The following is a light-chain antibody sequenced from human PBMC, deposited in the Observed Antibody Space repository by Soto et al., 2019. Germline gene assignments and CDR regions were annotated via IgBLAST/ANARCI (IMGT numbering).Light chain of an antibody. J-gene: IGLJ3*02. CDR3: QSYDSSLSAWV. CDR2: GNS. Sequence: SVLTQPPSVSGAPGQRVTISCTGSSSNIGAGYDVPWYQQLPGTTPKLLSYGNSNRPSGVPDRFSRAKSGTSASLAITGLRAEDEADYYCQSYDSSLSAWVFGGGSKLTVL. CDR1: SSNIGAGYD. V-gene: IGLV1-40*01.